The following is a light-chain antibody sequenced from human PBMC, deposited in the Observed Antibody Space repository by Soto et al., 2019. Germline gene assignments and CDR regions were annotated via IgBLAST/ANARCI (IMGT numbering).Light chain of an antibody. Sequence: EIVMTQSPATLSVSPGERATLSCRASQSISRDVAWYQQKPGQAPRLLIYGASTTATGIPARFSDSGSGTEFTLTISSLQSEDFAVYNCQQYNKWPRTFGQGTKVDIK. CDR1: QSISRD. CDR2: GAS. V-gene: IGKV3-15*01. J-gene: IGKJ2*01. CDR3: QQYNKWPRT.